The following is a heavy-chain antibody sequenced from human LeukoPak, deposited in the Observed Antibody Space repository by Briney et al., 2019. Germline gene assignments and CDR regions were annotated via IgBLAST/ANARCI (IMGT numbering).Heavy chain of an antibody. D-gene: IGHD3-9*01. V-gene: IGHV4-59*01. CDR1: SGSISRYY. Sequence: PSETLSLTCTISSGSISRYYWSWIRQPPGKGLEWIGYIYYSGSTNYNPSLKSRVTISVDTSKNQFSLKLSSVTAADTAVYYCARVILTGCCAFDIWGQGTMVTVSS. CDR2: IYYSGST. CDR3: ARVILTGCCAFDI. J-gene: IGHJ3*02.